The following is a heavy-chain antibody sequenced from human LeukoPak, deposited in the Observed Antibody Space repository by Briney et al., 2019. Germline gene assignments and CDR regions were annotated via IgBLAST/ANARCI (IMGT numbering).Heavy chain of an antibody. J-gene: IGHJ5*02. D-gene: IGHD3-10*01. CDR2: INSEGDDT. CDR1: QFTFNKYS. Sequence: PGGSLRLSCVASQFTFNKYSMHWVRQAPGTGLVWVSRINSEGDDTNYADSVKGRFTISRANSENTLYLQMNNLRVEDTAVYYCVTGDPIWFDPWGQGTLVTVSS. CDR3: VTGDPIWFDP. V-gene: IGHV3-74*01.